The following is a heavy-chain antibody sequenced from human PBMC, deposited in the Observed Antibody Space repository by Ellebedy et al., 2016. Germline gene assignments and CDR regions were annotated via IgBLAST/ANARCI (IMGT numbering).Heavy chain of an antibody. V-gene: IGHV1-3*01. J-gene: IGHJ4*02. CDR1: GYTFTSYT. CDR3: ARVGYGDYYFDY. Sequence: ASVKVSCKASGYTFTSYTMHWVRQAPGQRLEWMGWINAGNGNTKYSQKFQGRVTITRDTSSSTAYMELGSLRSEDTAVYYCARVGYGDYYFDYWGQGTLVTVSS. D-gene: IGHD4-17*01. CDR2: INAGNGNT.